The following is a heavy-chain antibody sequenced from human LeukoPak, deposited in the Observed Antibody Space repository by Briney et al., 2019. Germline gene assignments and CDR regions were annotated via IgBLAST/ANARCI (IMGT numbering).Heavy chain of an antibody. CDR1: GFIFSNYG. Sequence: GGSLRLSCAASGFIFSNYGMSWVRQAPGKGLEWVSSISFSSTHIYYADSIQGRFTISRDNAKNSLYLQMNSLRAEDTAVYYCARRNWFDPWGQGTLVTVSS. J-gene: IGHJ5*02. CDR3: ARRNWFDP. CDR2: ISFSSTHI. V-gene: IGHV3-21*01.